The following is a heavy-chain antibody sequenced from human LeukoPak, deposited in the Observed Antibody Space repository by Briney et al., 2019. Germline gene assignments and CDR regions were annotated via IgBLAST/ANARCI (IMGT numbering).Heavy chain of an antibody. J-gene: IGHJ4*02. CDR2: IYYSGST. CDR1: GGSFSGYY. CDR3: ARRNSGLAVAGATPFDY. V-gene: IGHV4-39*01. Sequence: PSETLSLTCAVYGGSFSGYYWGWIRQPPGKGLEWIGSIYYSGSTYYNPSLKSRVTISVDTSKNQFSLKLSSVTAADTAVYYCARRNSGLAVAGATPFDYWGQGTLVTVSS. D-gene: IGHD6-19*01.